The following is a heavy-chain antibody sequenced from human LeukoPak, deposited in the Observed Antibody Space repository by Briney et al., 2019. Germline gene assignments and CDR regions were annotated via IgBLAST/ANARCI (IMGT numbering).Heavy chain of an antibody. D-gene: IGHD2/OR15-2a*01. V-gene: IGHV4-4*07. CDR3: VRDEYRDV. CDR2: IHPSGIT. Sequence: SETLSLTCTVSGASINKDYWAWIRQPAGKGLEWIGRIHPSGITHQNPSLRGRVTMSIDASKNQFSLNLSSVTAADTAVYYCVRDEYRDVWGKGTTVTVSS. CDR1: GASINKDY. J-gene: IGHJ6*04.